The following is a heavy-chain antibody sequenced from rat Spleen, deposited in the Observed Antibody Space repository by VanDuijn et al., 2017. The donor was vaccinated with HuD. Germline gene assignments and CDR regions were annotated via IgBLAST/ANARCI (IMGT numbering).Heavy chain of an antibody. V-gene: IGHV5-29*01. J-gene: IGHJ2*01. Sequence: EVQLVESDGGLVQPGRSLKLSCAASGFTFSNYDMAWVRQAPTKGLEWVAAFSYDGFTTYYRDSVRGRFTISSDNTKTTLYLQMDSLRSEDTATYYCARKGILRPGGDYFDYWGQGVMVTVSS. CDR3: ARKGILRPGGDYFDY. CDR2: FSYDGFTT. CDR1: GFTFSNYD. D-gene: IGHD1-6*01.